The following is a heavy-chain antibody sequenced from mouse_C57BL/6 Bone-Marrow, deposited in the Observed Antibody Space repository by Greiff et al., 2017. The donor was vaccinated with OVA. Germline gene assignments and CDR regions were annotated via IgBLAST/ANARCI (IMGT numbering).Heavy chain of an antibody. D-gene: IGHD1-1*02. CDR1: GYTFTSYG. Sequence: QVQLQQSGAELARPGASVKLSCKASGYTFTSYGISWVKQRTGQGLEWIGEIYPRSGNTYYNEKFKGKATLTADKSSSTAYMELRSLTSEDSAVYYCARGLWSWFAYWGQGTLVTVSA. J-gene: IGHJ3*01. CDR2: IYPRSGNT. CDR3: ARGLWSWFAY. V-gene: IGHV1-81*01.